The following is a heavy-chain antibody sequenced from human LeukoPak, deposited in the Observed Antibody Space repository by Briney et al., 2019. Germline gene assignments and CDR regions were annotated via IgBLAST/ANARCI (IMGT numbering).Heavy chain of an antibody. V-gene: IGHV4-59*01. CDR1: GGSISSYY. D-gene: IGHD4-23*01. J-gene: IGHJ4*02. Sequence: KTSETLSLTCTVSGGSISSYYWSWIRQPPGKGLEWIGCIYYSGSTNYNPSLKSRVTISVDTSKNQFSLKLSSVTAADTAVYYCAHIGTGVVDYWGQGTLVTVSS. CDR3: AHIGTGVVDY. CDR2: IYYSGST.